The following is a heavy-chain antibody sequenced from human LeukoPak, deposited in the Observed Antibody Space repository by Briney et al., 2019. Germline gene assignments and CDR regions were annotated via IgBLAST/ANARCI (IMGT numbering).Heavy chain of an antibody. CDR3: ASDGGPFDH. Sequence: GGSLRLSCAASGLTFSGYWMSWVRQAPGKGLEWVANINQGASEKYYVDSVRGRFTISRDNAKKSVTLQMNSLRVDDTAVYYCASDGGPFDHWGQGTLVTVSS. CDR2: INQGASEK. V-gene: IGHV3-7*01. CDR1: GLTFSGYW. J-gene: IGHJ4*02. D-gene: IGHD3-3*01.